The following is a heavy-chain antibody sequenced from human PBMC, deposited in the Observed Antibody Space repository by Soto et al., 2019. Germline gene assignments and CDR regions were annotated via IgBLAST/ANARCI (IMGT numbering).Heavy chain of an antibody. V-gene: IGHV4-34*01. Sequence: SETLSLTCAVYGGSFSGYYWSWIRQPPGKGLEWIGEINHSGSTNYNPSLKSRVTISVDTSKNQFSLKLSSVTAADTAVYYCAISVITMVRGVKHPVHYFDYWGQGTLVTVSS. D-gene: IGHD3-10*01. J-gene: IGHJ4*02. CDR1: GGSFSGYY. CDR3: AISVITMVRGVKHPVHYFDY. CDR2: INHSGST.